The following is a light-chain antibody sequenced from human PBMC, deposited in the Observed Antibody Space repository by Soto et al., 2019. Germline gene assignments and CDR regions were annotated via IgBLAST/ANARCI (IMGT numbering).Light chain of an antibody. J-gene: IGKJ2*01. CDR1: QSFVHRDGNTY. Sequence: EIVMTQTPLSSRVTLGQPASISCRSSQSFVHRDGNTYLSWLHQRPGQPPRLLIYMISDRFSGVPDRFSGSGAGTDFTLKISRVEAEDVGVYYCMQATQPYTFGQGTKLEIE. CDR3: MQATQPYT. CDR2: MIS. V-gene: IGKV2-24*01.